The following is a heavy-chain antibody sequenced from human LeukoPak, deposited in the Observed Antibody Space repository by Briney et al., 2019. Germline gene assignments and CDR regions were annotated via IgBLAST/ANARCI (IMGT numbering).Heavy chain of an antibody. V-gene: IGHV4-38-2*02. CDR2: IHYSGST. Sequence: SETLPLTCTVSGSSLSSGYFWGWIRQPPGKGLEWIGSIHYSGSTYYSPSLKSRVTTSVDTSKNQFSLKLTSVTAADTAVYFCARGFSFGYSGDYRGQGTLVTVSS. J-gene: IGHJ4*02. D-gene: IGHD5-18*01. CDR3: ARGFSFGYSGDY. CDR1: GSSLSSGYF.